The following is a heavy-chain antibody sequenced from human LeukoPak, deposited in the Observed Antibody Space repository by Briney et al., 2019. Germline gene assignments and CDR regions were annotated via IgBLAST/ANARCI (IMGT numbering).Heavy chain of an antibody. D-gene: IGHD5-24*01. Sequence: SQTLSLTCAISGDSFSSNSAAWNWLRQSPSRGLEWLGRTYYRSKWYNDYAVSVKSRITINPDTSKNQFSLQLNSVTPEDTAVYYCARVETLQDAFDIWGQGTMVTVSS. J-gene: IGHJ3*02. CDR3: ARVETLQDAFDI. V-gene: IGHV6-1*01. CDR1: GDSFSSNSAA. CDR2: TYYRSKWYN.